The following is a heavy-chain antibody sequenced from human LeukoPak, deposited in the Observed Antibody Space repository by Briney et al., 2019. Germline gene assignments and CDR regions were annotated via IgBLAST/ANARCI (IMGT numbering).Heavy chain of an antibody. J-gene: IGHJ4*02. CDR3: ARVLAGANYFDY. V-gene: IGHV5-51*01. CDR1: GYTFTSYW. Sequence: GESLKISCKASGYTFTSYWIGWVRQMPGKGLEWMGFIYPADSDTRYSPPFQGQVTISADKSISTAYLQWSSLKASDTAMYYCARVLAGANYFDYWGQGTLVTVS. CDR2: IYPADSDT.